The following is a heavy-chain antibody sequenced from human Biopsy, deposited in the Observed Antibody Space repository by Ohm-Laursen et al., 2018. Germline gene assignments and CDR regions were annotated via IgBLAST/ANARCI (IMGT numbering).Heavy chain of an antibody. CDR2: IYYTGST. Sequence: SDTLSLTWAVSGESMGTYYWSWIRQPPGKGLEWIGYIYYTGSTNYNPSLKSRVTISVDTSMNHLSLRLTSVTAADTAVYYCARHAPSYSGSYWRYFDLWGRGTLVTVSS. J-gene: IGHJ2*01. CDR3: ARHAPSYSGSYWRYFDL. V-gene: IGHV4-59*08. D-gene: IGHD1-26*01. CDR1: GESMGTYY.